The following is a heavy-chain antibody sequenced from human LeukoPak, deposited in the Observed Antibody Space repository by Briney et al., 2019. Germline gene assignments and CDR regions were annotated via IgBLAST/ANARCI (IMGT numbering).Heavy chain of an antibody. V-gene: IGHV1-46*01. J-gene: IGHJ3*02. CDR3: ARGPRRGAPTAVPQGPLDGFDI. D-gene: IGHD2-21*02. Sequence: ASVKVSCKASGYTFTGYYIHWVRQAPGQGLEWMGIINPNGGSTSYAQKFQGRITLTADTSTSTVYMELNSLRSEDTTMYYCARGPRRGAPTAVPQGPLDGFDIWGQGTMVTVSS. CDR1: GYTFTGYY. CDR2: INPNGGST.